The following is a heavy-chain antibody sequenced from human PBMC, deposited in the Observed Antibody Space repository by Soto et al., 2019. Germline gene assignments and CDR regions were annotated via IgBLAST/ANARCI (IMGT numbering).Heavy chain of an antibody. V-gene: IGHV3-7*01. CDR2: IKQDVSEI. CDR3: AREGKESTGFDY. CDR1: GFTFSRHW. J-gene: IGHJ4*02. D-gene: IGHD4-17*01. Sequence: EVQLVESGGGLVQPGGSLRLSCAASGFTFSRHWMSWVRQAPGKGLEWVANIKQDVSEIHYVDSVKGRFIISRDNAKNSLFLQMNSLRVEDTAVYYCAREGKESTGFDYWGQGTLVTVS.